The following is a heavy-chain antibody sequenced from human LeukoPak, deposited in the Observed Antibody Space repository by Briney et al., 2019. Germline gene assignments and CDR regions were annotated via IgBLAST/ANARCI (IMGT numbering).Heavy chain of an antibody. CDR3: VKDPCDIWNYMDV. CDR2: VSTSGSSS. CDR1: GFTFSGYA. V-gene: IGHV3-23*03. Sequence: GGSLRLSCAASGFTFSGYAMSWVRQAPGKGLEWVAVVSTSGSSSYYADSVKGRFTISKDNSNNTVYLQMSSLRAEDTAVYYCVKDPCDIWNYMDVWGKGTTVIVSS. J-gene: IGHJ6*03. D-gene: IGHD3-3*01.